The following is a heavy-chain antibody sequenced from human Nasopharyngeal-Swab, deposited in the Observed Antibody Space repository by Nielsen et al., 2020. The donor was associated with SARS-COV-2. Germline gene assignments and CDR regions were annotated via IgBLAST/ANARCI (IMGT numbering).Heavy chain of an antibody. Sequence: GESLKISCAASGFTFSSYAMSWVRQAPGKGLEWVSAISGSGGSTYYADSVKGRFTISRDNSKNTLYLQMNSLRAEDTAVYYCAKDVAIVGATLENWGQGTLVTVSS. CDR1: GFTFSSYA. D-gene: IGHD1-26*01. J-gene: IGHJ4*02. CDR3: AKDVAIVGATLEN. CDR2: ISGSGGST. V-gene: IGHV3-23*01.